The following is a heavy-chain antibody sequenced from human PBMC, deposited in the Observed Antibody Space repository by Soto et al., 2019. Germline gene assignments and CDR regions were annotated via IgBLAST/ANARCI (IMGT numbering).Heavy chain of an antibody. V-gene: IGHV1-69*13. D-gene: IGHD3-3*01. CDR2: IIPIFGTA. Sequence: ASVKVSCKASGGTFSSYAISWVRQAPGQGLEWMGGIIPIFGTANYAQKFQGRVTITADESTSTAYMELSSLRSEDTAVYYCASTYYDFWSGYYQVAPHQIYYGMDVWGQGITVTVSS. J-gene: IGHJ6*02. CDR1: GGTFSSYA. CDR3: ASTYYDFWSGYYQVAPHQIYYGMDV.